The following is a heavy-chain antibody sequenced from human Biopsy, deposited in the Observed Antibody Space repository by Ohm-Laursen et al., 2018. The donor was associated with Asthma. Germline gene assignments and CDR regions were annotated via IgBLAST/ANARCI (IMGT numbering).Heavy chain of an antibody. D-gene: IGHD3-10*01. CDR2: ISWNSGTI. J-gene: IGHJ6*02. V-gene: IGHV3-9*01. Sequence: SLRLSCAASGFSFDDYAMFWVRQAPGKGLEWVSGISWNSGTIGYADSVKGRFTISRDNAKNSLYLQMNSLGPEDTAVYYCARDMGPGPNQPPSGSGSSHLYGMDAWGQGTTVPVSS. CDR3: ARDMGPGPNQPPSGSGSSHLYGMDA. CDR1: GFSFDDYA.